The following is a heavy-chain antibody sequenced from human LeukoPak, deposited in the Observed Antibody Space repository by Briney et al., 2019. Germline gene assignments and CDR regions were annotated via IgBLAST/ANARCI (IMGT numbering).Heavy chain of an antibody. V-gene: IGHV4-39*07. D-gene: IGHD1-26*01. Sequence: KPSETLSLTCTVSGGSISSSSYYWGWIRQPPGKGLEWIGRIYTSGSTNYNPSLKSRVTMSVDTSKNQFSLKLSSVTAADTAVYYCAREPVEYSGNLWGQGTLVTVSS. CDR2: IYTSGST. J-gene: IGHJ4*02. CDR3: AREPVEYSGNL. CDR1: GGSISSSSYY.